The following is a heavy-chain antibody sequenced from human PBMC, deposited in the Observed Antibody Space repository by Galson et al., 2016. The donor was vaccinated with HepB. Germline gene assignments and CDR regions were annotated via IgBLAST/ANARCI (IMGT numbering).Heavy chain of an antibody. D-gene: IGHD5/OR15-5a*01. V-gene: IGHV3-23*01. J-gene: IGHJ6*03. Sequence: SLRLSSAASGFTFGSYAMTWVRQAPGKGLEWVSAISGNGYSTYYADSVKGRFAISRDNSKNTLFLQMNGLRADDTAVYYCARDIYEGAMDVWGKGTTVTVSS. CDR3: ARDIYEGAMDV. CDR2: ISGNGYST. CDR1: GFTFGSYA.